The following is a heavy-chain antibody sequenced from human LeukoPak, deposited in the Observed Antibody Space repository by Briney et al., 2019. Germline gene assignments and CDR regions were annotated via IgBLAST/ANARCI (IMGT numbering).Heavy chain of an antibody. Sequence: GGSLRLSCAASGFTFTDYYMTWIRQAPGKGLEWVSYITSSGSYTNYADSVKGRFTISRDNANNSLYLQMNSLRAEDTAVYYCARAKQQAAYWGQGTLVTVSS. CDR1: GFTFTDYY. J-gene: IGHJ4*02. CDR3: ARAKQQAAY. CDR2: ITSSGSYT. V-gene: IGHV3-11*05. D-gene: IGHD6-13*01.